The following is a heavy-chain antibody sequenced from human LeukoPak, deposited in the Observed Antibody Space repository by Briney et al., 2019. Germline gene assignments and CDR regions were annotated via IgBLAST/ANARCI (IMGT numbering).Heavy chain of an antibody. CDR3: ARDTYGDYDYYYYGMDV. CDR1: GFTFSDYY. D-gene: IGHD4-17*01. J-gene: IGHJ6*02. CDR2: ISSSGSTI. V-gene: IGHV3-11*04. Sequence: GGSLRLSCAASGFTFSDYYMSWIRQAPGKGLEWVSYISSSGSTIYYADSVKGRFTISRDNAKNSLYLQMNSLRAEDTAVYYCARDTYGDYDYYYYGMDVWGQGTTVTVSS.